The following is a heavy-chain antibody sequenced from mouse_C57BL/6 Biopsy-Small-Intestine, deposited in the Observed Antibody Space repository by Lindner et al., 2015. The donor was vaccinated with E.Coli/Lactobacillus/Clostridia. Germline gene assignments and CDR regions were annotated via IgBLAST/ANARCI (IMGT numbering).Heavy chain of an antibody. CDR1: GYTFTRYG. CDR3: ARDSSDYNNYVGLFDY. V-gene: IGHV1-81*01. CDR2: ISGYNGYV. Sequence: SVKVSCKASGYTFTRYGVSWVRQASGQGPEWMGWISGYNGYVYYAQNFQGRVTMTTDTSTNTAYMELRSLRSDDTAVYYCARDSSDYNNYVGLFDYWGQGTLVTVSS. D-gene: IGHD2-5*01. J-gene: IGHJ4*01.